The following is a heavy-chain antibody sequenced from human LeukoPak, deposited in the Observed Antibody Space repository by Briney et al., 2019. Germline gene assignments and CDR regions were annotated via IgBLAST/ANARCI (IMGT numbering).Heavy chain of an antibody. CDR1: GGSISSSNW. J-gene: IGHJ4*02. D-gene: IGHD3-9*01. CDR2: IYHSGST. Sequence: SGTLSLTCAVSGGSISSSNWWSWVGQPPGKGLEWIGEIYHSGSTNYNPSLKSRVTISVDTSKNQFSLKLSSVTAADTAVNYCAKIDILTGYCLDYWGQGTLFTVSS. V-gene: IGHV4-4*02. CDR3: AKIDILTGYCLDY.